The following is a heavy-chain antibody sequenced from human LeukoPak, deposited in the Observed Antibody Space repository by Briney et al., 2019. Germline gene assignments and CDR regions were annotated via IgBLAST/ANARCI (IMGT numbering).Heavy chain of an antibody. CDR3: AKPTRGGGGSFLIDN. J-gene: IGHJ4*02. CDR1: GFTFSDYA. V-gene: IGHV3-33*06. CDR2: IWYDASDK. D-gene: IGHD1-26*01. Sequence: PGRSLRLSCATSGFTFSDYAMHWVRQAPGKGLEWVAVIWYDASDKYYGDSVKGRFTISRDNSKNTLYLEMDSLRVEDTAVYFCAKPTRGGGGSFLIDNWGQGTLVTVSS.